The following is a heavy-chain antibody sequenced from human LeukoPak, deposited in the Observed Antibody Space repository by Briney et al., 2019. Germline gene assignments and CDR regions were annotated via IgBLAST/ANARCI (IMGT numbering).Heavy chain of an antibody. D-gene: IGHD3-10*01. CDR1: GGLVSSYY. J-gene: IGHJ5*02. Sequence: SETLSLTCTVSGGLVSSYYWTGIRQPAGKGLEWIGRIFTTGSTNYNPSLMSRVTLSVDTSKSQFSLKLRSVTAADTAVYYCARGDGSTMARGVSRYGWLYAWGQGALVTVSS. CDR3: ARGDGSTMARGVSRYGWLYA. CDR2: IFTTGST. V-gene: IGHV4-4*07.